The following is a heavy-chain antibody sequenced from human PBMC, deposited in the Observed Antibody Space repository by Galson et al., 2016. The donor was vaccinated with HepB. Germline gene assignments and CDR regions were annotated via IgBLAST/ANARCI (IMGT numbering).Heavy chain of an antibody. D-gene: IGHD3-10*01. CDR3: ARHDTLVRGVANWFDP. Sequence: ETLSLTCTVSGGSINSSNYYWGWIRQPPGKGLEWIGSMYYSGNTYNNPSLKSRVTISVDASKNQFSLKVSSVIAADTAVYYCARHDTLVRGVANWFDPWGQGTLVIVSS. V-gene: IGHV4-39*01. CDR1: GGSINSSNYY. J-gene: IGHJ5*02. CDR2: MYYSGNT.